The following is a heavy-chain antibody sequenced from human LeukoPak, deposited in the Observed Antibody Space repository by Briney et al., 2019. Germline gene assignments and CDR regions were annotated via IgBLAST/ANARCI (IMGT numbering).Heavy chain of an antibody. Sequence: QPGGSLRLSCAASGFNFSDHYIAWVRQAPGKGLEWVGRSRNKANSYTTEYAASVKGRFTISRDDSKNSLYLQMNSLKTEDTAVYYCAREIGLWGQGTLVTVSS. CDR2: SRNKANSYTT. CDR3: AREIGL. V-gene: IGHV3-72*01. CDR1: GFNFSDHY. J-gene: IGHJ4*02.